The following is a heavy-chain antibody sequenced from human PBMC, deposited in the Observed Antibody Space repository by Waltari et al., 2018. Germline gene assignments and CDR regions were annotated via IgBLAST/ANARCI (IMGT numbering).Heavy chain of an antibody. CDR1: GGTFSSYT. J-gene: IGHJ4*02. V-gene: IGHV1-69*02. CDR3: ARTLYSSGWYPGGY. CDR2: IIPSLGIA. D-gene: IGHD6-19*01. Sequence: QVQLVQSGAEVKKPGSSVKVSCKASGGTFSSYTISWVRQAPGQGLEWMGRIIPSLGIANYAQKFQGRVTITADKSTSTAYMELSSLRSEDTAVYYCARTLYSSGWYPGGYWGQGTLVTVSS.